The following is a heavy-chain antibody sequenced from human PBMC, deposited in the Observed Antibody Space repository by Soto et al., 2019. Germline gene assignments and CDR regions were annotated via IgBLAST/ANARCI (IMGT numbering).Heavy chain of an antibody. J-gene: IGHJ6*02. CDR3: ARGFSSSWYLSGPYYYGMDV. CDR1: GGTFSSYA. D-gene: IGHD6-13*01. V-gene: IGHV1-69*12. CDR2: IIPIFGTA. Sequence: QVQLVQSGAEVKKPGSSVKVSCKASGGTFSSYAISWVRQAPGQGLEWMGGIIPIFGTANYAQKFQGRVKITADESTRTDYRELSSLRSEDTAVYYCARGFSSSWYLSGPYYYGMDVWGQGTTVTVSS.